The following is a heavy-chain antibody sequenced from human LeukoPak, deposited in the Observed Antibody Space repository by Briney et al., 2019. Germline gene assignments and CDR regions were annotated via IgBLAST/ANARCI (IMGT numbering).Heavy chain of an antibody. J-gene: IGHJ4*02. D-gene: IGHD6-19*01. CDR3: AASLGSGWYPPGY. CDR2: IYYSGST. V-gene: IGHV4-39*07. Sequence: SETLSLTCTVSGGSISSSSYYWGWIRQPPGKGLEWIGSIYYSGSTYYNPSLKSRVTISVDTPKNQFSLKLSSVTAADTAVYYCAASLGSGWYPPGYWGQGTLVTVSS. CDR1: GGSISSSSYY.